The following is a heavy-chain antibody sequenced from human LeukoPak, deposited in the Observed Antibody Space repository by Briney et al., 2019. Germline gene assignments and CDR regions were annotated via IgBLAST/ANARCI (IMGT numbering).Heavy chain of an antibody. CDR1: GFTFHNFA. D-gene: IGHD2-8*01. CDR2: ISASGAAS. V-gene: IGHV3-23*01. CDR3: AKDYQENGAYVGYLEH. J-gene: IGHJ4*02. Sequence: GGSLRLSCAASGFTFHNFAMSWVRQAPGKGLEWVSSISASGAASYHADSAKGRFTISRDNSKNTLYLQMSSPRAEDTAVYYCAKDYQENGAYVGYLEHWGQGTLVTVSS.